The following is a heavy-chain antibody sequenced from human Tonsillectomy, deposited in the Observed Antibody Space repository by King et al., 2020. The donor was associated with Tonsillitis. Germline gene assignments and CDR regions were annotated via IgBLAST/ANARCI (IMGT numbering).Heavy chain of an antibody. CDR1: GFTFSNYV. CDR3: AKDRYDSSGYYPIDY. Sequence: VQLVESGGGLVQPGGSLRLSCAASGFTFSNYVMTWVRQAPGKGLEWVSAVTGAGGITYYADSVKGRFTISRDNSKDTLYLQMNSLRADDTATYYCAKDRYDSSGYYPIDYGGQGTLVTVSS. J-gene: IGHJ4*02. D-gene: IGHD3-22*01. CDR2: VTGAGGIT. V-gene: IGHV3-23*04.